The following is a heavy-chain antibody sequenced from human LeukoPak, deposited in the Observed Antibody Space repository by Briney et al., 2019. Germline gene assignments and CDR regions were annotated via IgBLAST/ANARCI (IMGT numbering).Heavy chain of an antibody. D-gene: IGHD1-26*01. CDR2: ISAYNGNT. J-gene: IGHJ3*02. Sequence: ASVKVSCKASGYTFTSYGISWGRQAPGQGLEWMGWISAYNGNTNYAQKLQGRVTMTTDTSTSTAYMELRSLRSDDTAVYYCATSRKVGATDAFDIWGQGTMVTVSS. V-gene: IGHV1-18*01. CDR3: ATSRKVGATDAFDI. CDR1: GYTFTSYG.